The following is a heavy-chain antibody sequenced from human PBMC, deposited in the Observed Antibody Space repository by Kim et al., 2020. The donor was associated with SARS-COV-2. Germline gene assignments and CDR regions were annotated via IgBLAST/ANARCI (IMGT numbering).Heavy chain of an antibody. CDR1: GGSISSSSYY. V-gene: IGHV4-39*07. CDR3: ARGLDKSSSSPYYYYGMDV. J-gene: IGHJ6*02. CDR2: IYYSGST. Sequence: SQTLSLTCTVSGGSISSSSYYWGWIRQPPGKGLEWIGSIYYSGSTYYNPSLKSRVTISVDTSKNQFSLKLSSVTAADTAVYYCARGLDKSSSSPYYYYGMDVWGQGTTVTVSS. D-gene: IGHD6-6*01.